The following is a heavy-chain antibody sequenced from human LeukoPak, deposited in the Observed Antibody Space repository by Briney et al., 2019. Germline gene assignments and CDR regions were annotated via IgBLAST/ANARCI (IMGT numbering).Heavy chain of an antibody. CDR1: GYTFTGYY. V-gene: IGHV1-2*02. D-gene: IGHD3-3*01. CDR3: ARAPLTIFGVVPDAFDI. Sequence: ASVKVSCKASGYTFTGYYMHWVRQAPGQGLEWMGWINPNSGGTNYAQKFQGRVTMTRDTSISTAYMELSRLRSDDTAVYYCARAPLTIFGVVPDAFDIWGQGTMVTVSS. CDR2: INPNSGGT. J-gene: IGHJ3*02.